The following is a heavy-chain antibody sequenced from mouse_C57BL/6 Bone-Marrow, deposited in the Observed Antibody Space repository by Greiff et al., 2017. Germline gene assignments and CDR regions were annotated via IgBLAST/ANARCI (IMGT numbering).Heavy chain of an antibody. CDR1: GYTFTSYW. V-gene: IGHV1-52*01. CDR2: IDPSDSET. CDR3: ARHWYFDV. J-gene: IGHJ1*03. Sequence: VQLQQPGAELVRPGSSVKLSCKASGYTFTSYWMHWVKQRPIQGLEWIGNIDPSDSETHYNQKFKDKATLTVDKSSSTAYMQRSSLTSEDSAVYYCARHWYFDVWGTGTTGTVSS.